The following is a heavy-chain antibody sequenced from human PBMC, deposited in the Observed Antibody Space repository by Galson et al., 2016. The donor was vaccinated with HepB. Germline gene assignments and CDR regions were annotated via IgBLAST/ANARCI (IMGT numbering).Heavy chain of an antibody. Sequence: SLRLSCAASGFTFSSYAMHWVRQAPGKGLEWVAVISYDGSNKYYADSVKGRFTISRDNSKNTLYLQMNSLRAEDTAVYYCARDIDYYWGQGTLVTVSS. CDR3: ARDIDYY. D-gene: IGHD3-16*02. CDR2: ISYDGSNK. V-gene: IGHV3-30-3*01. J-gene: IGHJ4*02. CDR1: GFTFSSYA.